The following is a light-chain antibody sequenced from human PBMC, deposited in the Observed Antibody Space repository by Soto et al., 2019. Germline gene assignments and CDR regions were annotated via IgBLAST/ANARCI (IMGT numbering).Light chain of an antibody. CDR1: QSISSY. V-gene: IGKV1-39*01. CDR2: AAS. Sequence: DIQMTQSPSSLSASVGDRVTITCRASQSISSYLNWYQQKPGKAPKLMIYAASSLQSGVPSRFSGSGSVTDFTLTISSLHPEDFATYYCQQSYSTPLTFGHGTKLEIK. CDR3: QQSYSTPLT. J-gene: IGKJ2*01.